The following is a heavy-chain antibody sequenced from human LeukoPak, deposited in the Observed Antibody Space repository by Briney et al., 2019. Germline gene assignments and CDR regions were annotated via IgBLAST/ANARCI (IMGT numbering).Heavy chain of an antibody. J-gene: IGHJ6*04. CDR3: ARDQYSSMWGYYYGMDV. D-gene: IGHD6-13*01. Sequence: GASLRLSCAASGFIFSNYAMSWVRQAPGKGLEWVSAIGGRDGGTYYADSVKGRFTISRDNSKNTLYLQMNSLRAEDTAVYYCARDQYSSMWGYYYGMDVWGKGTTVTVSS. V-gene: IGHV3-23*01. CDR1: GFIFSNYA. CDR2: IGGRDGGT.